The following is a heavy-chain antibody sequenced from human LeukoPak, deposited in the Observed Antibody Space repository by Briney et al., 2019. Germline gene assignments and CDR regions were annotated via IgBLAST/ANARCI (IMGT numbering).Heavy chain of an antibody. CDR2: IYSSGST. D-gene: IGHD6-13*01. J-gene: IGHJ4*02. CDR1: GFTFSSYE. CDR3: ARWQAAAGTHVGDF. V-gene: IGHV4-39*07. Sequence: DPGGSLRLSCAASGFTFSSYEMNWVRQPPGKGLEWIGSIYSSGSTYNNPSLKSRVTISVDTSKNQFSLNLRSVTAADTAVYYCARWQAAAGTHVGDFWGQGTLVTVSS.